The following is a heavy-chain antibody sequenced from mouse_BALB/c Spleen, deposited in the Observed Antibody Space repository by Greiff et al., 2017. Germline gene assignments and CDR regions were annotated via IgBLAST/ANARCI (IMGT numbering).Heavy chain of an antibody. CDR2: IRSKSNNYAT. CDR1: GFTFNTYA. Sequence: EVKLVESGGGLVQPKGSLKLSCAASGFTFNTYAMNWVRQAPGKGLEWVARIRSKSNNYATYYADSVKDRFTISRDDSQSMLYLQMNNLKTEDTAMYYCVRPNYYDYDDYAMDYWGQGTSVTVSS. V-gene: IGHV10-1*02. D-gene: IGHD2-4*01. CDR3: VRPNYYDYDDYAMDY. J-gene: IGHJ4*01.